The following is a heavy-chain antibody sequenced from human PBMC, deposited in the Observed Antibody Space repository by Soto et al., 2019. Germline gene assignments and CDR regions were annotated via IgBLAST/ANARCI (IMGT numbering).Heavy chain of an antibody. J-gene: IGHJ5*02. CDR1: GGPFSGVY. V-gene: IGHV4-34*01. CDR3: ARDAFCGSGTCRVGHWFDP. D-gene: IGHD2-21*01. Sequence: PSETLSLTCAVSGGPFSGVYWSWIRQPPGKGLEWIGGVNHRGSANYNPSLVSRVTMSVDTSKNQFSLKLTSVTAADSAVYYCARDAFCGSGTCRVGHWFDPWGQGTLVTVSS. CDR2: VNHRGSA.